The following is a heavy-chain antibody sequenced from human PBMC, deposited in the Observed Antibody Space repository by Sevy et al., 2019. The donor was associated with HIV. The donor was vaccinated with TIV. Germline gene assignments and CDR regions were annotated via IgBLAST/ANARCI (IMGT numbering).Heavy chain of an antibody. Sequence: GGSLRLSCAASGFTFNNYALNWVRQAPGKGLEWVSSIIGSDDDTKYADSVKGRFTISRDNSKNTVHLQMISLRVEDTAIYYWAKGDGARRREESDYWGQGTLVTVSS. CDR3: AKGDGARRREESDY. D-gene: IGHD4-17*01. CDR2: IIGSDDDT. J-gene: IGHJ4*02. CDR1: GFTFNNYA. V-gene: IGHV3-23*01.